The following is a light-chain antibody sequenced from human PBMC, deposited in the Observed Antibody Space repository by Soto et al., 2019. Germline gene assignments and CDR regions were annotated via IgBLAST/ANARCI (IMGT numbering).Light chain of an antibody. V-gene: IGKV4-1*01. CDR3: QQYYSTPPT. J-gene: IGKJ2*01. CDR1: RSVLYSSNNENY. Sequence: DIVMTQSPDSLAVSLGERATINCKSSRSVLYSSNNENYLAWYQQKPGQPPKLLIYLASTRESGVPDRFSGSGSGTDFTLTISSLQAEDVAVYYCQQYYSTPPTFGQGTKLEIK. CDR2: LAS.